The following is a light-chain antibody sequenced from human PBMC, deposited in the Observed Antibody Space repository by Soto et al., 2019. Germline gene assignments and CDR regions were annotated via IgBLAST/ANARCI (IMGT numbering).Light chain of an antibody. CDR1: QSVSSY. Sequence: EIVLTQSPATLSLSPGERATLSCRASQSVSSYLAWYQQKPGQAPRLLIYEASNSATGIPAKFSGSGFGTDFTLTISSLEPEDFAVYYCQQRSNWPPLTFGGGTKVEIK. V-gene: IGKV3-11*01. CDR3: QQRSNWPPLT. J-gene: IGKJ4*01. CDR2: EAS.